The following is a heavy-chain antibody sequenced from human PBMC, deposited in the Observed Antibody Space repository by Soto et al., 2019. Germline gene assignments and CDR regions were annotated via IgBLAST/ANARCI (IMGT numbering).Heavy chain of an antibody. Sequence: GGSLRLSCAASGFTFSSYAMSWIRQAPGKGLEWVSAISGSGGSTYYEDSVKGRFTISRDNSKNMLYLQMDSLRAADTAVYYCATAHYGGTDIVVVTDGYYYGMDVWGQGXTVTVSS. CDR3: ATAHYGGTDIVVVTDGYYYGMDV. J-gene: IGHJ6*02. CDR1: GFTFSSYA. V-gene: IGHV3-23*01. CDR2: ISGSGGST. D-gene: IGHD2-21*02.